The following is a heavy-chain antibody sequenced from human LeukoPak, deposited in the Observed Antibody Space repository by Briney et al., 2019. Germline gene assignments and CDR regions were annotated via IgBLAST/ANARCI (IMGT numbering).Heavy chain of an antibody. Sequence: SVKVSCKASGYTFTSYGISWVRQAPGQGLEWMGGIIPIFGTANYAQKFQGRVTITADKSTSTAYMELSSLRSEDTAVYYCATALIYYGSGSYYNVGAFDIWAKGQWSPSLQ. V-gene: IGHV1-69*06. D-gene: IGHD3-10*01. CDR1: GYTFTSYG. CDR3: ATALIYYGSGSYYNVGAFDI. J-gene: IGHJ3*02. CDR2: IIPIFGTA.